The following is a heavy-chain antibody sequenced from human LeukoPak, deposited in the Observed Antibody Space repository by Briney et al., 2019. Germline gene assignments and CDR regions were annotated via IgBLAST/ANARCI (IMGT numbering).Heavy chain of an antibody. D-gene: IGHD6-13*01. J-gene: IGHJ4*02. CDR3: ARGPSSYDY. V-gene: IGHV3-53*01. CDR1: GCTVSSKY. CDR2: IYSGGST. Sequence: GGSLRLSCVASGCTVSSKYMSWVRQAPGKGLEWVSVIYSGGSTYYADSVKGRFTISRDNSKNTLYLQMNSLRAEDTAVYYCARGPSSYDYWGQGTLVTVSS.